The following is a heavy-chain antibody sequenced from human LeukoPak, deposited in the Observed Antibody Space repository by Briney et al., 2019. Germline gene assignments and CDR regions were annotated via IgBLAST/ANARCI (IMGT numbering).Heavy chain of an antibody. CDR2: IWYDGSNK. D-gene: IGHD2-15*01. Sequence: PGGTLRLSSAGSGFTFCCYGMHWVRQAPGKGLEWVVVIWYDGSNKYYSDPVKGRFTIYRDNSKNTLYLQMNSLRAEDTAVYYCAKDGGWVAQGLFDYWPQGTRVSVSS. CDR3: AKDGGWVAQGLFDY. V-gene: IGHV3-33*06. J-gene: IGHJ4*02. CDR1: GFTFCCYG.